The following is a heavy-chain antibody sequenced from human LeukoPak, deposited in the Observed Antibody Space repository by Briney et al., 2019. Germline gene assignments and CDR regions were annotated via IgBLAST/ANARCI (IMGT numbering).Heavy chain of an antibody. Sequence: ASETLSLTCTVAGGSISSYCWGWIRQPPGKGLEWIVYTYYSGTPNYNPSLQSRVTISVDTSKNQFSLKLSSVTAADTAVYYCARCDFWSGYAYYYGMDVWGQGTTVTVSS. CDR3: ARCDFWSGYAYYYGMDV. J-gene: IGHJ6*02. V-gene: IGHV4-59*01. CDR2: TYYSGTP. D-gene: IGHD3-3*01. CDR1: GGSISSYC.